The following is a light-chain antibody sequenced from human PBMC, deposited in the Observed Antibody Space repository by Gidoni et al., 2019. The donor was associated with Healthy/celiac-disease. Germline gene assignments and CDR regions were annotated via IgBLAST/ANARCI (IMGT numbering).Light chain of an antibody. CDR3: QQYDNLPRT. Sequence: DLQMTQSPSSLSASVGARVTITCQASQDISNYLNWYQQKPGKAPKLLIYDASNLEPGVPSRFSGSGSGTDFTFTISSLQPEDIATYYCQQYDNLPRTFGQGTKLEIK. CDR1: QDISNY. J-gene: IGKJ2*01. CDR2: DAS. V-gene: IGKV1-33*01.